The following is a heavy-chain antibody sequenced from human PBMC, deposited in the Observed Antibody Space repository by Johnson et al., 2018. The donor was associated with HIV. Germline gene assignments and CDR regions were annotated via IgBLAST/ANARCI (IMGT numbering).Heavy chain of an antibody. CDR3: AKDSTYYGGSSGAFDI. D-gene: IGHD3-10*01. CDR2: IRNDGSVT. Sequence: VQLVESGGVVVQPGGSLRLSCAVSGFTFDDYAMHWVRQAPGKGLEWVSRIRNDGSVTTYADSVKGRFFISSDNSKNALYLQMNSLRAEDTAVYYCAKDSTYYGGSSGAFDIWGQGTMVTVSS. CDR1: GFTFDDYA. V-gene: IGHV3-43D*03. J-gene: IGHJ3*02.